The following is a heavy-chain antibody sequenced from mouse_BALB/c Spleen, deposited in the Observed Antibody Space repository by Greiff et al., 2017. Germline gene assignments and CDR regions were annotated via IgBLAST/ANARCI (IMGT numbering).Heavy chain of an antibody. CDR3: ARSYYDYDEAMDY. V-gene: IGHV1-25*01. CDR2: INPYNGGT. CDR1: GYSFTGYT. D-gene: IGHD2-4*01. Sequence: VQLQQSGPELVKPGASRKISCKASGYSFTGYTMNWVKQSHGKNLEWIGPINPYNGGTNYNQKFKGKATLTVDKSTSTVYMELLSLTSEDSAVYYCARSYYDYDEAMDYWGQGTSVTVSS. J-gene: IGHJ4*01.